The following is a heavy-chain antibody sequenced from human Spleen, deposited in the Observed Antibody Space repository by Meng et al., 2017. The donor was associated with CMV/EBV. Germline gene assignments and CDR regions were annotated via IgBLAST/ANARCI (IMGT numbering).Heavy chain of an antibody. D-gene: IGHD5/OR15-5a*01. CDR3: TYASTTEHY. V-gene: IGHV3-23*04. CDR2: ISGSGGST. CDR1: GFTFSSYA. Sequence: VQLVESVGGLVQPGGSLRLSCAASGFTFSSYAMSWVRQAPGKGLEWVSAISGSGGSTYYADSVKGRFTISRDNSKNMAYLQMNSLKTEDTAVYYCTYASTTEHYWGQGTLVTVSS. J-gene: IGHJ4*02.